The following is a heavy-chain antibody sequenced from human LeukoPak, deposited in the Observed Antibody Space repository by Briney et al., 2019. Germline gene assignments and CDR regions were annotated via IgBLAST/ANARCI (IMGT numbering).Heavy chain of an antibody. D-gene: IGHD6-19*01. V-gene: IGHV3-21*01. J-gene: IGHJ4*02. CDR2: ISSSSSYT. CDR3: ARDSSGWYVNDDY. Sequence: PGGSLRLSCSASGFTFSSYSMNWVRQAPGKGLEWVSSISSSSSYTYYADSVKGRFTISRDNAKNSLYLQMNSLRAEDTAVYYCARDSSGWYVNDDYWGQGILVTVSS. CDR1: GFTFSSYS.